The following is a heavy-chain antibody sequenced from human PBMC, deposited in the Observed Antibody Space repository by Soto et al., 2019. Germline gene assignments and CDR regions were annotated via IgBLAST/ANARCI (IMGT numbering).Heavy chain of an antibody. J-gene: IGHJ4*02. CDR2: FIPLFGTP. Sequence: QVQLVQSGAEVKKPGSSVKVSCKASGDTFNKYAINWVRQAPGHGLEWMGGFIPLFGTPNYAQKFQGRVTITADESTSTAHMELRSLRSEDTAMYYCARDYGHDCSGGNCYFYFWGQGTLVTVSS. CDR3: ARDYGHDCSGGNCYFYF. CDR1: GDTFNKYA. V-gene: IGHV1-69*01. D-gene: IGHD2-15*01.